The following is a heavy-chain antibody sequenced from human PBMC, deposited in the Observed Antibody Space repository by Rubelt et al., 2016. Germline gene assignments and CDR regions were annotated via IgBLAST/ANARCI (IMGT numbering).Heavy chain of an antibody. Sequence: QVQLQQWGAGLLKPSETLSLTCAVYGGSFSGYYWSWIRQPPGKGLEWIGSIYYSGSTYYSSSLKSRVTISVDTSKNQFSLKLSSVTAADTAVYYCARQTSMVRGYHFDYWGQGTLVTVSS. V-gene: IGHV4-34*01. J-gene: IGHJ4*02. CDR1: GGSFSGYY. CDR2: IYYSGST. D-gene: IGHD3-10*01. CDR3: ARQTSMVRGYHFDY.